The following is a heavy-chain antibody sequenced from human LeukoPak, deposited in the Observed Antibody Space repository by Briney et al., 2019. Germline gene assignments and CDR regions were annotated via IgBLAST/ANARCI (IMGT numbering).Heavy chain of an antibody. CDR3: ARKWLVSSFDY. J-gene: IGHJ4*02. CDR2: IYYSGST. Sequence: SETLSLTCTVSGYSISSGYYWSWIRQPPGKGLEWIGYIYYSGSTNYNPSLKSRVTISVDTSKNQFSLKLSSVTAADTAVYYCARKWLVSSFDYWGQGTLVTVSS. CDR1: GYSISSGYY. V-gene: IGHV4-61*01. D-gene: IGHD6-19*01.